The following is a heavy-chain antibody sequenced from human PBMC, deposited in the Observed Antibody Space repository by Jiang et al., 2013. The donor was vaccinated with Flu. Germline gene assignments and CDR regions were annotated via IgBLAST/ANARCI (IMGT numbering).Heavy chain of an antibody. J-gene: IGHJ4*02. V-gene: IGHV4-59*12. CDR2: IYYSGST. D-gene: IGHD2-21*02. CDR3: ARTLAYCGGDCSPGFDY. Sequence: SSYYWSWIRQPPGKGLEWIGYIYYSGSTYYNPSLKSRVTISVDTSKNQFSLKLSSVTAADTAVYYCARTLAYCGGDCSPGFDYWGQGTLVTVSS. CDR1: SSYY.